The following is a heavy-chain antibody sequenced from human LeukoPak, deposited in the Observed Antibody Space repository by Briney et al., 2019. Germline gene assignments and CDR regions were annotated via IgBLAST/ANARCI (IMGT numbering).Heavy chain of an antibody. J-gene: IGHJ3*02. Sequence: GGTLRLSCAASGFTFSCYGMSWVRQAPGKGLEWVSAISGSGGSTYYADSVKGRFTISRDNSKNTLYLQMNSLRAEDTAVYYCAKDFSSGWYSITLDAFDIWGQGTMVTVSS. D-gene: IGHD6-19*01. CDR1: GFTFSCYG. CDR2: ISGSGGST. CDR3: AKDFSSGWYSITLDAFDI. V-gene: IGHV3-23*01.